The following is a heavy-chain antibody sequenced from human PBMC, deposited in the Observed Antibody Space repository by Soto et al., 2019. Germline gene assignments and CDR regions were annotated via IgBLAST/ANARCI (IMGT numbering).Heavy chain of an antibody. J-gene: IGHJ4*02. D-gene: IGHD5-12*01. V-gene: IGHV1-24*01. Sequence: SSVKVSCKVSGYTLTGLSIHWVRQAPGKGLEWMGGFHREDGETTYAQMFQGRVIMTEDSSTDTGYMELSSLRFEDTAVYYCAHAEEIVSAIMYFASWGQVSQVTVAS. CDR2: FHREDGET. CDR3: AHAEEIVSAIMYFAS. CDR1: GYTLTGLS.